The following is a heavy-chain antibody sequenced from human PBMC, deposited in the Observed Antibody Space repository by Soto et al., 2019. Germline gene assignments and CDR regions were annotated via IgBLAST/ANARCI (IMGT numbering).Heavy chain of an antibody. CDR2: IYYSGST. V-gene: IGHV4-39*01. CDR1: GGSISSSSYY. J-gene: IGHJ4*02. Sequence: TSETLSLTCTVSGGSISSSSYYWGWIRQPPGKGLEWIGSIYYSGSTYYNPSLKSRVTISVDTSKNQFSLKLSSVTAADTAVYYCAISYYYDSSGYFIRWGQGTLVTVSS. CDR3: AISYYYDSSGYFIR. D-gene: IGHD3-22*01.